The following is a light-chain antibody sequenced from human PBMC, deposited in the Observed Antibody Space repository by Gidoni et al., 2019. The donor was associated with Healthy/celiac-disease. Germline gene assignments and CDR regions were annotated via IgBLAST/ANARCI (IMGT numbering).Light chain of an antibody. V-gene: IGKV3-15*01. CDR2: GAS. CDR3: QQYNNWPPPIT. Sequence: EIVMTQSPATLSVSPGERATLSCRASQSVSSNLAWYQQKPGQAPRLLIYGASTRATGIPARFSGSGSGTEFTITISSLQSEDFAVYYCQQYNNWPPPITCGQGTRLEIK. CDR1: QSVSSN. J-gene: IGKJ5*01.